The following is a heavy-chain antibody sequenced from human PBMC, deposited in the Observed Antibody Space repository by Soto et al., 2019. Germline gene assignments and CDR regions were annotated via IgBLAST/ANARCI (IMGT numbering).Heavy chain of an antibody. D-gene: IGHD3-10*01. J-gene: IGHJ5*02. V-gene: IGHV4-31*03. CDR2: IGYSGST. Sequence: ASEILSLTCTVSGGSIRSGGYYWSWIRQHPGKGLEWIGYIGYSGSTYYNPSLKSRVTISVDTSKNQFSLKLSSVTAADTAVYYCARDSAIGKLGSNWFDPWGQGTLVTVSS. CDR3: ARDSAIGKLGSNWFDP. CDR1: GGSIRSGGYY.